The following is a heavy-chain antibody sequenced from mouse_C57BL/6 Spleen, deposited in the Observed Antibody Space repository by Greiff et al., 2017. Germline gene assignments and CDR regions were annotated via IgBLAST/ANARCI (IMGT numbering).Heavy chain of an antibody. V-gene: IGHV1-18*01. CDR1: GYTFTDYN. Sequence: VQLQQSGPELVKPGASVKIPCKASGYTFTDYNMDWVKQSHGKSLEWIGDINPNNGGTIYNQKFKGKATLTVDKSSSTAYMELRSLTSEDTAVYYCARASSGYRYFDVWGTGTTVTVSS. CDR2: INPNNGGT. CDR3: ARASSGYRYFDV. D-gene: IGHD3-2*02. J-gene: IGHJ1*03.